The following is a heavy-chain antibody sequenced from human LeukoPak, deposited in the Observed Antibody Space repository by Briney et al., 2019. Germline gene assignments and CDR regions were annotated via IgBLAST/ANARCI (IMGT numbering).Heavy chain of an antibody. D-gene: IGHD2-8*01. CDR3: ARVTNSLAFDV. CDR2: IYTSGST. J-gene: IGHJ3*01. CDR1: GGSISSGSYY. Sequence: SETLSLTCTVSGGSISSGSYYWSWIRQPAGKGLEWIGRIYTSGSTNYNPSLKSRVTISVDTSKNQFSLTLSSVTAADTAVYYCARVTNSLAFDVWGQGTMVTVSS. V-gene: IGHV4-61*02.